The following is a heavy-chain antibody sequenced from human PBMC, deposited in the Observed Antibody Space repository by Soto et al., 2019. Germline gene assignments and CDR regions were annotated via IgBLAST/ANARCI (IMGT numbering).Heavy chain of an antibody. CDR1: GFTFSDYG. Sequence: QVQLVESGGGVAQPGRSLRLSCAVSGFTFSDYGMHWVRQAPGKGLEWVAGVSSDGSYKYYADSVKGRFTVSRDLSGNTLFLQMNSLSLEDTAVYFCAKEMYPRTVLDSSSPWGDYWGQGTLVAVSS. V-gene: IGHV3-30*18. D-gene: IGHD6-6*01. CDR3: AKEMYPRTVLDSSSPWGDY. CDR2: VSSDGSYK. J-gene: IGHJ4*02.